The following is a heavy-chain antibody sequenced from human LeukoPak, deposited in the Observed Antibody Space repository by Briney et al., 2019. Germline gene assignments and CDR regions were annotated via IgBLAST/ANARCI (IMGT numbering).Heavy chain of an antibody. CDR1: GYSISSGHY. CDR3: ARVSRYYGSGNDY. D-gene: IGHD3-10*01. V-gene: IGHV4-38-2*01. Sequence: SETLSLTCVFSGYSISSGHYWGWIRQPPGKGLEWIGSIYHSGSTYYNPSLKSRVTISVDTSKNQFSLKLSSVTAADTAVYYCARVSRYYGSGNDYWGQGTLVTVSS. J-gene: IGHJ4*02. CDR2: IYHSGST.